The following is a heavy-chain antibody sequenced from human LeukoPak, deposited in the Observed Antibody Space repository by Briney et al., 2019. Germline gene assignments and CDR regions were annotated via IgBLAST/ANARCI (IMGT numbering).Heavy chain of an antibody. CDR3: ASVWGRHDFWSGYYNY. CDR1: GGSISSYY. Sequence: SETLSLTCTVSGGSISSYYWSWIRQPPGKGLEWIGYIYYSGSTNYNPSLKSRVTISVDTSKNQFSLKLSSVTAADTAVYYCASVWGRHDFWSGYYNYWGQGTLVTVSS. V-gene: IGHV4-59*01. J-gene: IGHJ4*02. D-gene: IGHD3-3*01. CDR2: IYYSGST.